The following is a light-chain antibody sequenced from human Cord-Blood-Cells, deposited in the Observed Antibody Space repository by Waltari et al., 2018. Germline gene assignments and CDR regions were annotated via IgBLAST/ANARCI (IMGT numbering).Light chain of an antibody. CDR1: SSDVGGYNS. J-gene: IGLJ3*02. V-gene: IGLV2-8*01. Sequence: QSALTQPPSASGSPGQSVTISCTGTSSDVGGYNSFSWYQQHPGKAPKLMIYEVSKRPSGVPDRFSGSKSGNTASLTVSGLQAEDEADYYCSSYAGSNNRVFGGGTKLTVL. CDR3: SSYAGSNNRV. CDR2: EVS.